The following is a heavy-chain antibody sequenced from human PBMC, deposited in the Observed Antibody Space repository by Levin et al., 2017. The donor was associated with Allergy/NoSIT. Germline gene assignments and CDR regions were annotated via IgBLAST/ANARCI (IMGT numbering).Heavy chain of an antibody. CDR2: ISSSSSYI. J-gene: IGHJ6*02. D-gene: IGHD6-19*01. CDR1: GFTFSSYS. V-gene: IGHV3-21*01. Sequence: SCAASGFTFSSYSMNWVRQAPGKGLEWVSSISSSSSYIYYADSVKGRFTISRDNAKNSLYLQMNSLRAEDTAVYYCAREYAVAGWNYYGMDVWGQGTTVTVSS. CDR3: AREYAVAGWNYYGMDV.